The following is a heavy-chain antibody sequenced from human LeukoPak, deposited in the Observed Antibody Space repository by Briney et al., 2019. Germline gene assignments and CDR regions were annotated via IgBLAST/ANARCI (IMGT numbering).Heavy chain of an antibody. J-gene: IGHJ3*02. CDR2: VNPSGGST. Sequence: ASVTVSCKASGYTFTSYYMHWVRQAPGQGLEWMGIVNPSGGSTSYAQKFQGRVTMTRDTSTSTVYMELSSLRSEDTAVYYCARVGSASAFDIWGQGTMVTVSS. V-gene: IGHV1-46*01. D-gene: IGHD3-10*01. CDR3: ARVGSASAFDI. CDR1: GYTFTSYY.